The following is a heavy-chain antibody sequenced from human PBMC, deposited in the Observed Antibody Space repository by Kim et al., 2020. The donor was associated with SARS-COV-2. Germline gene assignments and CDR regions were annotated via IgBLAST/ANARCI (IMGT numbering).Heavy chain of an antibody. D-gene: IGHD6-6*01. CDR1: GYTFTGYY. J-gene: IGHJ3*02. V-gene: IGHV1-2*06. CDR3: ARVVGIAARPSAFDI. CDR2: INPNSGGT. Sequence: ASVKVSCRASGYTFTGYYMHWVRQAPGQGLEWMGRINPNSGGTNYAQKFQGRVTMTRDTSISTAYMELSRLRSDDTAVYYCARVVGIAARPSAFDIWGQGTMVTVSS.